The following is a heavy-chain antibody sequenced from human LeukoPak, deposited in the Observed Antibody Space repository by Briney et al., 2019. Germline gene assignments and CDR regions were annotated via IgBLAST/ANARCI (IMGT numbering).Heavy chain of an antibody. CDR3: ATDAPYSSSDKGKFDY. J-gene: IGHJ4*02. CDR2: INPSGGST. Sequence: ASVKVSCKASGYTFTSYYMHWVRQAPGQGLEWMGIINPSGGSTSYAQKFQGRVSMTTDTPTSTAYMELRSLRSDDTAVYYCATDAPYSSSDKGKFDYWGQGTLVTVSS. D-gene: IGHD6-19*01. CDR1: GYTFTSYY. V-gene: IGHV1-46*01.